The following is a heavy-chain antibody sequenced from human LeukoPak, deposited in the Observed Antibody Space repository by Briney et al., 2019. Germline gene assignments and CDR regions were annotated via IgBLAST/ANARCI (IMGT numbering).Heavy chain of an antibody. CDR2: VYHIGNT. V-gene: IGHV4-38-2*02. Sequence: SETLSLTCSVSGYSLSRGYYWAWIRQPPGRGLEWIGTVYHIGNTYYNPSLESRASMSVDTSTNEFSLTLKSVTAADTAVYYCARAGRIITSAIDYWGQGALVTVSS. CDR1: GYSLSRGYY. CDR3: ARAGRIITSAIDY. J-gene: IGHJ4*02. D-gene: IGHD3-22*01.